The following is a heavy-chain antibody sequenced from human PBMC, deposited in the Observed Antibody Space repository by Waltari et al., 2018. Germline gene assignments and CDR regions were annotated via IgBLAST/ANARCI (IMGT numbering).Heavy chain of an antibody. CDR1: GCTFKNYG. Sequence: QVQLVESGGGVVQPGKSVRLSCAASGCTFKNYGMPWVRQAPGKGLELVAVIAYDGRNKFYVDAVKGRFSISRDDSKTTVYLQMNDLRPEDTATYYCAKDGRAWFGSGISHFESWGQGTLVTVSS. CDR2: IAYDGRNK. D-gene: IGHD3-10*01. J-gene: IGHJ4*02. CDR3: AKDGRAWFGSGISHFES. V-gene: IGHV3-30*18.